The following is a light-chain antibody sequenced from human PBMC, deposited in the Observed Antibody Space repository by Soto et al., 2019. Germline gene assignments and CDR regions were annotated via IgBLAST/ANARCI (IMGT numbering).Light chain of an antibody. CDR3: QQYGSSGT. J-gene: IGKJ1*01. V-gene: IGKV1-39*01. CDR2: AAS. Sequence: IQMTPAPSSLSASVGDRVTNTCRASQSISSYLNWYQQKPGKAPKLLIYAASSLQSGVPSRFSGSGSGTDFTLTISRLEPEDFAVYYCQQYGSSGTFGQGTKVDIK. CDR1: QSISSY.